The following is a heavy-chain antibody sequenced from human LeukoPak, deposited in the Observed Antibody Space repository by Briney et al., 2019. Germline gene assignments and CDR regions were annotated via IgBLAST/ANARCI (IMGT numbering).Heavy chain of an antibody. CDR3: AREPYCGGDCSAFDY. D-gene: IGHD2-21*02. J-gene: IGHJ4*02. CDR1: GGSISSSSYY. V-gene: IGHV4-39*07. CDR2: IYYSGST. Sequence: SETLSLTCTVSGGSISSSSYYWGWIRQPPGKGLEWIGSIYYSGSTYYNPSLKSRVTISVDTSKNQFSLKLSSVAAADTAVYYCAREPYCGGDCSAFDYWGQGTLVTVSS.